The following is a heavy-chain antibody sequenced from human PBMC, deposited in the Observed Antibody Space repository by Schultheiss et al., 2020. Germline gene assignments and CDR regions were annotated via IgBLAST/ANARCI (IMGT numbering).Heavy chain of an antibody. V-gene: IGHV1-2*06. CDR2: INPNSGGT. Sequence: ASVKVSCKASGYTFTSYDINWVRQAPGQGLEWMGRINPNSGGTNYAQKFQGRVTMTRDTSISTAYMELSRLRSDDTAVYYCAIRPLMPYYDFWSGYYEYYYYYYYMDVWGKGTTVNVSS. J-gene: IGHJ6*03. CDR3: AIRPLMPYYDFWSGYYEYYYYYYYMDV. D-gene: IGHD3-3*01. CDR1: GYTFTSYD.